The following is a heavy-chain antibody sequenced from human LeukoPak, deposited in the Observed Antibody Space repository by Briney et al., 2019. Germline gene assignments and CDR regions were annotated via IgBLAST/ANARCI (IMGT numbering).Heavy chain of an antibody. CDR3: ARDRWNSLYYYYYYGMDV. CDR1: GYTFTSYG. J-gene: IGHJ6*02. V-gene: IGHV1-18*01. Sequence: ASVKVSCKASGYTFTSYGTSWVRQAPGQGLEWMGWISAYNGNTNYAQKLQGRVTMTTDTSTSTAYMELRSLRSDDTAVYYCARDRWNSLYYYYYYGMDVWGQGTLSPSP. CDR2: ISAYNGNT. D-gene: IGHD1/OR15-1a*01.